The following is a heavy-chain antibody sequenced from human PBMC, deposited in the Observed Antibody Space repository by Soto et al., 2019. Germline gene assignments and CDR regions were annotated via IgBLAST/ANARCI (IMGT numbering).Heavy chain of an antibody. CDR2: LSGVGDAT. Sequence: ESGGDLVQPGGSLSLSCAASGFTFDSFAMTWGRQAPGKGLEWVSALSGVGDATNYADSVKGRFTISRDNSKNTLYLQINSLRPEDTAVYYCAKATNDWTYHFDYWGHGTPVTVFS. J-gene: IGHJ4*01. D-gene: IGHD3-9*01. CDR3: AKATNDWTYHFDY. V-gene: IGHV3-23*01. CDR1: GFTFDSFA.